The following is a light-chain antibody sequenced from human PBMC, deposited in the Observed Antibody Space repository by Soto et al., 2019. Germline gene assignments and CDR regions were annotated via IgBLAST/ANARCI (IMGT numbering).Light chain of an antibody. V-gene: IGKV1-27*01. J-gene: IGKJ4*01. CDR3: HKYNSAPRT. CDR2: AAS. Sequence: DIQMTQSPSSLSASVGDRVTITCLAILPISSYLVWYQQKPGKIPNLLIYAASTLQAGVPSRFSGSGSGTDFTLTISSLQPEDVAAYYCHKYNSAPRTVGGGTKVDIK. CDR1: LPISSY.